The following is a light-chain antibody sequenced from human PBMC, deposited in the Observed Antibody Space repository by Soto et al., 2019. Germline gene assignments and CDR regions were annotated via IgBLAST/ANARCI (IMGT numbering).Light chain of an antibody. CDR3: QHYGPSLLT. Sequence: ESVLTQSPGTLSLSPGERATLSCRTSQSVSSKSLAWYQQKPGQAPRLLIYGASSRATGIPDRFSGSGSGTDFTLTISRLEPEDFAVYYCQHYGPSLLTFGPGTKVDI. CDR2: GAS. J-gene: IGKJ3*01. V-gene: IGKV3-20*01. CDR1: QSVSSKS.